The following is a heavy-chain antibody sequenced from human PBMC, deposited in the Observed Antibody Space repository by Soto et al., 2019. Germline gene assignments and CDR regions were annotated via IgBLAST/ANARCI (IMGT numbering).Heavy chain of an antibody. CDR3: AREGVDCYNPYYFYY. CDR1: GFTVSSNY. Sequence: EVQLVESGGGLVQPGGSLRLSCAAYGFTVSSNYMSWVRQAPGKGLEWVSVIYSGGSTYYADSVKGRFTISRDNSKNTLYLQRNSLRAEDTAVYYCAREGVDCYNPYYFYYWCQGTLVTVSS. V-gene: IGHV3-66*01. CDR2: IYSGGST. D-gene: IGHD2-21*01. J-gene: IGHJ4*02.